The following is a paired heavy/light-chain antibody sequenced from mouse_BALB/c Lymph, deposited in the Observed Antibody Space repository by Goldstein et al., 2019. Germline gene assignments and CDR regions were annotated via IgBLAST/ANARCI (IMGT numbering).Heavy chain of an antibody. CDR1: GFSLTSYG. CDR2: IWAGGST. J-gene: IGHJ2*01. V-gene: IGHV2-9*02. CDR3: ARDTMVTTTAVFDY. Sequence: QVQLKESGPGLVAPSQSLSITCTVSGFSLTSYGVHWVRQPPGKGLEWLGVIWAGGSTNYNSALMSRLSISKDNSKSQVFLKMNSLQTDDTAIYYCARDTMVTTTAVFDYWGQGTTLTVSS. D-gene: IGHD2-2*01.
Light chain of an antibody. Sequence: QAVVTQESALTTSPGETVTLTCRSSTGAVTTSNYANWVQEKPDHLFTGLIGGTNNRAPGVPARFSGSLIGDKAALTIAGAQTEDEAIYFCALWYSNHWVFGGGTKLTVL. CDR1: TGAVTTSNY. V-gene: IGLV1*01. CDR2: GTN. J-gene: IGLJ1*01. CDR3: ALWYSNHWV.